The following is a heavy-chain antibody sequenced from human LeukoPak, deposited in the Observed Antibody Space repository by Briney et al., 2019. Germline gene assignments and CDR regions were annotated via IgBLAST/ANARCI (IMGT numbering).Heavy chain of an antibody. V-gene: IGHV3-30*02. Sequence: GGSLRLSCAASGFTFSSYGMHWVRQAPGKGLERVAFIRYDKSKKYYAGSVKGQFTIYRANSKNTLYLQMNSLRAEDTAVYYCAKDRGGNWFDPWGQGTLVTVSS. CDR1: GFTFSSYG. CDR3: AKDRGGNWFDP. J-gene: IGHJ5*02. CDR2: IRYDKSKK.